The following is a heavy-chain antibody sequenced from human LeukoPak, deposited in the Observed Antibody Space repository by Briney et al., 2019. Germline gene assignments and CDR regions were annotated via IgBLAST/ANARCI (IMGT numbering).Heavy chain of an antibody. D-gene: IGHD2-15*01. CDR1: VGSFSSYY. V-gene: IGHV4-39*01. CDR2: IYYSGST. CDR3: ARQLDSGGGYYYYMDV. Sequence: SQSLSLTRTVSVGSFSSYYWGWIRPPPGKGRGWSGSIYYSGSTYYKPSLKSLVTISVDTSKNQFSLKLSSVTAPDTAVYYFARQLDSGGGYYYYMDVWGKGTTVTISS. J-gene: IGHJ6*03.